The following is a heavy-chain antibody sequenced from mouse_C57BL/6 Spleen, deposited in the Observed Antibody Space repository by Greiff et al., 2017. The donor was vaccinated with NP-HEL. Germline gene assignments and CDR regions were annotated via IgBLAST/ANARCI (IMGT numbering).Heavy chain of an antibody. CDR3: ARSGIYYGSSYGAMDY. CDR1: GYAFSSYW. V-gene: IGHV1-80*01. J-gene: IGHJ4*01. Sequence: VQLQQSGAELVKPGASVKISCKASGYAFSSYWMNWVKQRPGKGLEWIGQIYPGDGDTNYNGKFKGKATLTADKSSSTAYMQLSSLTSEDSAVYVGARSGIYYGSSYGAMDYWGQGTSVTVSS. D-gene: IGHD1-1*01. CDR2: IYPGDGDT.